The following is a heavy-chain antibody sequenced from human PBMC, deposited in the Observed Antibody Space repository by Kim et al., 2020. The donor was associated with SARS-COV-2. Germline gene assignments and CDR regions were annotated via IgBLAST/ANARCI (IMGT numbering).Heavy chain of an antibody. CDR3: AREGPVVTSYDILTGDYYGMDV. D-gene: IGHD3-9*01. CDR2: INPSGGST. V-gene: IGHV1-46*01. CDR1: GYTFTSYY. Sequence: ASVKVSCKASGYTFTSYYMHWVRQAPGQGLEWMGIINPSGGSTSYAQKFQGRVTMTRDTPTSTVYMELSSLRSEDTAVYYCAREGPVVTSYDILTGDYYGMDVWGQGTTVTVSS. J-gene: IGHJ6*02.